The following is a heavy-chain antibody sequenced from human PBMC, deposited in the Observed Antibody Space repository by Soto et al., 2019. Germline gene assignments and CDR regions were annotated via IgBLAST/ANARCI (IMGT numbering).Heavy chain of an antibody. D-gene: IGHD4-17*01. CDR2: IYYSGST. CDR3: ARVTVTSTSDAFDI. Sequence: QVQLQESGPGLVKPSQTLSLTCTVSGGSISSGGYYWSWIRQHPGKGLEWIGYIYYSGSTYYNSSLKSRVTISVDTSKNQFSLKLSSVTAADTAVYYCARVTVTSTSDAFDIWGQGTMVTVSS. V-gene: IGHV4-31*03. CDR1: GGSISSGGYY. J-gene: IGHJ3*02.